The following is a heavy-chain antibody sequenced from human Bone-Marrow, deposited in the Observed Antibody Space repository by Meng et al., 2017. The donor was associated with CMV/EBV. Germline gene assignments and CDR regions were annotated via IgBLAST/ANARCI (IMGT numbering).Heavy chain of an antibody. Sequence: SETLSLTCAVYGGSFSSSYWTWIRQPPGKGLEWIGEINHGGGTNNHPSLKSRVTMSVDKSKNQFSLRLTSVIAADTAVYYCARELGSYDFWSGYYNYYGMDVWGQGTTVTVSS. D-gene: IGHD3-3*01. CDR1: GGSFSSSY. V-gene: IGHV4-34*01. CDR2: INHGGGT. J-gene: IGHJ6*02. CDR3: ARELGSYDFWSGYYNYYGMDV.